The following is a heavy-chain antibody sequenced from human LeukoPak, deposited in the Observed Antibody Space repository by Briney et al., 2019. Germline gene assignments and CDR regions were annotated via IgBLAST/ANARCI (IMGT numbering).Heavy chain of an antibody. CDR2: ISFDGNTI. J-gene: IGHJ4*02. Sequence: GGSLRLSCAASGFAFNTYAMHWFRQAPGKGLEWVAVISFDGNTIHYADSVKGRFTISRDNSKKTLFLQMDSLRAEDTAVYYCARSGGLPKFDRWGQGTPVPVSS. CDR1: GFAFNTYA. CDR3: ARSGGLPKFDR. V-gene: IGHV3-30-3*01. D-gene: IGHD3-9*01.